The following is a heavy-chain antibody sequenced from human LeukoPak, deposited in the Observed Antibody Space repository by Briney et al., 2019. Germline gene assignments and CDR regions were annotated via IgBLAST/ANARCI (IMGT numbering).Heavy chain of an antibody. J-gene: IGHJ4*02. CDR3: ARSLMYYDVLTGYSPQNFDY. D-gene: IGHD3-9*01. CDR1: GGSISRYY. Sequence: SETLSPTCTVSGGSISRYYWSWIRQPPGKGLEWIGYVHYSGSTNYNPSLKSRVTMSVDTSKNQFSLRLSSVSAADTAVYYCARSLMYYDVLTGYSPQNFDYWGQGTLVTVSS. V-gene: IGHV4-59*01. CDR2: VHYSGST.